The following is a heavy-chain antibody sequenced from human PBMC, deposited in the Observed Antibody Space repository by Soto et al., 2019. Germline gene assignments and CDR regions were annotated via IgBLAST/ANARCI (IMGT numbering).Heavy chain of an antibody. CDR2: IYHSGST. V-gene: IGHV4-30-2*01. CDR1: GGSINSGGYS. J-gene: IGHJ6*02. CDR3: ARVPDV. Sequence: QLQLQESGSGLGKPSQTLSLTCAVSGGSINSGGYSWSWIRQPPGKGLEWIGYIYHSGSTYYNPSLKSRVTISVDRSKNQFFLKVSSVTAADTAVYYCARVPDVWGQGTTVTVSS.